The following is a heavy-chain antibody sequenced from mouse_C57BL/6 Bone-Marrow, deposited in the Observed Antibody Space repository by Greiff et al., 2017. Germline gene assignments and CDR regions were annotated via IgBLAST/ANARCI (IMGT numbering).Heavy chain of an antibody. J-gene: IGHJ4*01. CDR2: ISSGGSYT. Sequence: EVQVVESGGDLVRPGGSLKLSCAASGFTFTSYGMSWVRQTPDKRLEWVAAISSGGSYTYYPDSVKGRFTLARDNAKTTRYLQMSSLKSEDTAMYYCARHYYAMDYWGQGTSVPVSS. CDR1: GFTFTSYG. CDR3: ARHYYAMDY. V-gene: IGHV5-6*01.